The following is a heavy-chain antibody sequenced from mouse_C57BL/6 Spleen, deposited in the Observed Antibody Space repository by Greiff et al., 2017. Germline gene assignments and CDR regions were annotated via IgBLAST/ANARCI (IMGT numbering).Heavy chain of an antibody. CDR1: GFSLTSYG. V-gene: IGHV2-2*01. J-gene: IGHJ4*01. D-gene: IGHD2-4*01. Sequence: LQESGPGLVQPSQSLSITCTVSGFSLTSYGVHWVRQSPGKGLEWLGVIWSGGSTDYNAAFISRLSISKDNSKSQVFFKMNSLQADDTAIYYCARNPSYYDYDDYAMDYWGQGTSVTVSS. CDR2: IWSGGST. CDR3: ARNPSYYDYDDYAMDY.